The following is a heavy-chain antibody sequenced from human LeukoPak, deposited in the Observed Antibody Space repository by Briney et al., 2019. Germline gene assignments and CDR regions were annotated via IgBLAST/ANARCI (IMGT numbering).Heavy chain of an antibody. J-gene: IGHJ4*02. D-gene: IGHD2-15*01. Sequence: SETLSLTCTVSGDSIISYYWSWIRQPPGKGLEWIGYIYYSGSTNYNPSLKSRVTISVDTSKNHFSLRLSSVTAADTAMYYCASGECSGGSCYALAGYWGQGTLVTVSS. CDR3: ASGECSGGSCYALAGY. CDR1: GDSIISYY. CDR2: IYYSGST. V-gene: IGHV4-59*01.